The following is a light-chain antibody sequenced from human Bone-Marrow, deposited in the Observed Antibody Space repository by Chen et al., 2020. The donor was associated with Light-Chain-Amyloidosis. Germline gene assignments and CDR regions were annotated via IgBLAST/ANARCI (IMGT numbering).Light chain of an antibody. CDR1: SGSIATNY. CDR2: EDD. Sequence: NFMLTQPHSVSESPGKTVIISCTRSSGSIATNYVQWYQQRPGSAPTTVIYEDDQRPSGVPDRFSGSINRSSKSASRNISGLKTEDEADYYCQSYQGSSQGVFGGGTKLTVL. CDR3: QSYQGSSQGV. V-gene: IGLV6-57*03. J-gene: IGLJ3*02.